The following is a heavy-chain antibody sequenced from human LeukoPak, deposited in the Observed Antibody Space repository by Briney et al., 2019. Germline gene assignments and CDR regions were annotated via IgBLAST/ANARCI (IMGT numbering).Heavy chain of an antibody. V-gene: IGHV3-23*01. CDR3: AGDYGDSNGAFDI. Sequence: GGSLRLSCAASGFTFSSYAMSWVRQAPGKGLEWVSAISGSGGSTYYADSVKGRFTISRDNSKNTLYLQMNSLRAEDTAVYYCAGDYGDSNGAFDIWGQGTMVTVSS. D-gene: IGHD4-17*01. J-gene: IGHJ3*02. CDR2: ISGSGGST. CDR1: GFTFSSYA.